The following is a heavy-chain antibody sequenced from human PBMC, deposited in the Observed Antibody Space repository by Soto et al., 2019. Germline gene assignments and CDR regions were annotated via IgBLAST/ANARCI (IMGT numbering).Heavy chain of an antibody. CDR2: ISYDGSNK. V-gene: IGHV3-30*18. Sequence: PGGSLRLSCAASGFTFSSYGMHWVRQAPGKGLEWVAVISYDGSNKYYADSVKGRFTISRDNSKNTLYLQMNSLRAEDTAVYYCAKDMGPGDRSVYYYLRLFYSWVHGT. J-gene: IGHJ5*01. D-gene: IGHD3-22*01. CDR3: AKDMGPGDRSVYYYLRLFYS. CDR1: GFTFSSYG.